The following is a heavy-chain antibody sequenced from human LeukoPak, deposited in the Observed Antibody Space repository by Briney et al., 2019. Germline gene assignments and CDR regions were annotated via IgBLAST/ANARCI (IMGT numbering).Heavy chain of an antibody. CDR2: ISSSSSYI. D-gene: IGHD4-17*01. CDR1: GSTVTRNS. V-gene: IGHV3-21*01. J-gene: IGHJ4*02. CDR3: ARSGDYTLFDY. Sequence: GGSLRLSCAASGSTVTRNSMNWVRQAPGKGLEWVSSISSSSSYIYYADSVKGRFTISRDNAKNSLYLQMNSLRAEDTAVYYCARSGDYTLFDYWGQGTLVTVSS.